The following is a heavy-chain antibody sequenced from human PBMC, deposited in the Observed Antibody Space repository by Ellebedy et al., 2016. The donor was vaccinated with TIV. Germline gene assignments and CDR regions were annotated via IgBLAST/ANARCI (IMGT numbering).Heavy chain of an antibody. Sequence: PGGSLRLSCVASGFTSSTYEIHWVRQAPGKGLEWVAVVSGHGRIQLYADSAKGRFTISRDTSKDTVYLQMNSLRVEDTALYYCARDAAPGAPDYFDSWGQGTQVTVSS. V-gene: IGHV3-30-3*01. CDR3: ARDAAPGAPDYFDS. CDR1: GFTSSTYE. D-gene: IGHD3-10*01. J-gene: IGHJ4*02. CDR2: VSGHGRIQ.